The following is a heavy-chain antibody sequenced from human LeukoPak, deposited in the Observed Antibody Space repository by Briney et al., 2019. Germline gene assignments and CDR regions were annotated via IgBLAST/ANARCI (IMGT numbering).Heavy chain of an antibody. Sequence: PGGSLRLSCAASGFSFSRYWMHWVRQAPGKGLVWVSQINTDGGSTNYADSVKGRFTISRDNAKNSLYLQMNSLRAEDTALYYCAKDIGTTVVNSGWFDPWGQGTLVTVSS. CDR1: GFSFSRYW. D-gene: IGHD4-23*01. CDR3: AKDIGTTVVNSGWFDP. J-gene: IGHJ5*02. V-gene: IGHV3-74*01. CDR2: INTDGGST.